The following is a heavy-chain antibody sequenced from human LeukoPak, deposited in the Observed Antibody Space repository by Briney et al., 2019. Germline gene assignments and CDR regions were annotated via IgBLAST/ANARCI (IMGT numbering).Heavy chain of an antibody. CDR2: IIPIFGTA. V-gene: IGHV1-69*01. CDR3: ASGRLNYGSWLDY. CDR1: GGTFTSYA. Sequence: ASVKVSCKASGGTFTSYAISWVRQAPGQGLGGMGGIIPIFGTANYAQNFQGRVTITSDESTSTAYMELSSLRPEDTAVYYCASGRLNYGSWLDYWGQGTLVTVSS. J-gene: IGHJ4*02. D-gene: IGHD3-10*01.